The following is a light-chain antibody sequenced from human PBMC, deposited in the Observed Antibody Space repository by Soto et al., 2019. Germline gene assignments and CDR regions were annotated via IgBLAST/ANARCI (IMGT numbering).Light chain of an antibody. Sequence: QSALTQPASVSGSPGQSITISCTGTSSDVGSYNLVSWYQQHPGKAPKLMIYEGGKRPSGVSDRVSGSKSGNTASLTISGLQAEDEADYYCCTYAGGTTWVFGGGTQLTVL. CDR2: EGG. V-gene: IGLV2-23*01. CDR1: SSDVGSYNL. CDR3: CTYAGGTTWV. J-gene: IGLJ3*02.